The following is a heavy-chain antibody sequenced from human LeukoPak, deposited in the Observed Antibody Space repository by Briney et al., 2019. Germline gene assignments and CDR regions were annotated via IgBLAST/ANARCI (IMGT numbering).Heavy chain of an antibody. J-gene: IGHJ5*02. CDR2: IYYSGST. CDR1: GGSISSGDYY. D-gene: IGHD2-2*01. V-gene: IGHV4-30-4*01. CDR3: ARGDCSSTSCYALSWFDP. Sequence: PSQTLSLTCTVSGGSISSGDYYWSWIRQHPGKGLEWIGYIYYSGSTYYNASLKSRVTISVDRSKNQFSLKLSSVTAADTAAYYCARGDCSSTSCYALSWFDPWGQGTLVTVSS.